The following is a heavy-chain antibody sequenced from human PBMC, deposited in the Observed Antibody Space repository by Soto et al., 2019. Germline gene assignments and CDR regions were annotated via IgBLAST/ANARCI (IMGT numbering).Heavy chain of an antibody. V-gene: IGHV1-3*01. Sequence: QVQLVQSGAEVKKPGASVKVSCKASGYTFTSYAMHWVRQAPGQRLEWMGWINAGNGNTKYSQKFQGRVTITRDTSASTAYMARSSLRSEDTAVYYCARGGGTYYYYGMDVWGQGTTVTVSS. CDR1: GYTFTSYA. CDR2: INAGNGNT. D-gene: IGHD1-1*01. J-gene: IGHJ6*02. CDR3: ARGGGTYYYYGMDV.